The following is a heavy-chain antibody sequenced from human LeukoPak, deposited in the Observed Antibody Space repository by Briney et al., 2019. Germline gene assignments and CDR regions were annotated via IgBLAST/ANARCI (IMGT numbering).Heavy chain of an antibody. D-gene: IGHD2/OR15-2a*01. Sequence: PGRSLRLAWAVSGFTFSSYEMNWDSQAQGKGLEWVSYISSSGSTIYYAGSVKGRFTISRDNAKNSLYLQMNSLRAEDTAVYYCARALLRLNWFDPWGQGTLVTVSS. CDR3: ARALLRLNWFDP. CDR1: GFTFSSYE. J-gene: IGHJ5*02. V-gene: IGHV3-48*03. CDR2: ISSSGSTI.